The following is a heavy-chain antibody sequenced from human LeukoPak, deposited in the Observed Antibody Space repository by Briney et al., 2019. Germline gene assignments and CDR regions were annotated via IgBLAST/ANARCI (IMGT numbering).Heavy chain of an antibody. D-gene: IGHD3-10*01. J-gene: IGHJ5*02. V-gene: IGHV4-39*01. CDR2: VYYTGST. CDR3: ARHSGSGSLSRPFDP. Sequence: SETLSLTCSVSGPSVTSGGFYLGWLRQPPGRGLQWIATVYYTGSTYYNPSLRSRVSISIDTSKNQFSLSLRSLIAADTAVYYCARHSGSGSLSRPFDPWGQGTLVTVSS. CDR1: GPSVTSGGFY.